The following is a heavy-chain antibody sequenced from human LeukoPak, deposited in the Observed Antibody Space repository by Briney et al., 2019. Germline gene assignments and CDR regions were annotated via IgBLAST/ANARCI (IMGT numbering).Heavy chain of an antibody. CDR3: AKASRYCSSTSCPMDY. CDR2: ISGSAAST. D-gene: IGHD2-2*01. J-gene: IGHJ4*02. CDR1: GFTFSSYS. V-gene: IGHV3-23*01. Sequence: GGSLRLSCAASGFTFSSYSMNWVRQAPGKGLEWVAAISGSAASTYYADSVKGRFTISRDNSKNALYLQMSSLRAEDTAVYYCAKASRYCSSTSCPMDYWGQGTLVTVSS.